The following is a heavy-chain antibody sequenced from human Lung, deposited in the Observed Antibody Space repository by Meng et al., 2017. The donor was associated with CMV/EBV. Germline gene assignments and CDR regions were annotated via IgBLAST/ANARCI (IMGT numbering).Heavy chain of an antibody. CDR3: ASFDHIPRRNYFDY. V-gene: IGHV4-30-4*01. J-gene: IGHJ4*02. CDR2: IHHSGSA. Sequence: QVRRHEQGPVLGGPSQPLSLTCTVSGGSMRSGNYYLSWIRQPPGKGLEWIGYIHHSGSAYYNPSLKSRVSISVDKSKNQFSLNLNSMTAADTAVYYCASFDHIPRRNYFDYWDQGTLVTVSS. D-gene: IGHD2-21*01. CDR1: GGSMRSGNYY.